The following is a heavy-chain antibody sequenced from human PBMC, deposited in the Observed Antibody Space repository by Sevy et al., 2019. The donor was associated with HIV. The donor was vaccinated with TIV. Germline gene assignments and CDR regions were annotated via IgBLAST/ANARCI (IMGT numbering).Heavy chain of an antibody. V-gene: IGHV3-64*01. CDR2: ISSNGGST. J-gene: IGHJ6*02. CDR3: AREKGRDIVLVPAADDYYYYYYGMDV. D-gene: IGHD2-2*01. CDR1: GFTFSSYA. Sequence: GGSLRLSCAASGFTFSSYAMHWVRQAPGKGLEYVSAISSNGGSTYYANSVKGRFTISRDNSKNTLYLQMGSLRAEDMAVYYCAREKGRDIVLVPAADDYYYYYYGMDVWGQGTTVTVSS.